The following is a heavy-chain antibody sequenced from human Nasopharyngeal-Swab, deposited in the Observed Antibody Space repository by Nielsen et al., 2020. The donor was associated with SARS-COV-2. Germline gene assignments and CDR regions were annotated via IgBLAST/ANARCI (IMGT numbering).Heavy chain of an antibody. CDR3: ARDLYRQQWPLYNYYGIDV. V-gene: IGHV3-23*01. D-gene: IGHD6-19*01. CDR2: ISGSDYTT. Sequence: GESLKISCAASGFTFRSYAISWVRQAPGKGLEWVSVISGSDYTTYYADSVKGRFTISRDNSKNTLYLQMNSLRAEDTAVYYCARDLYRQQWPLYNYYGIDVWGQGTTVTVSS. J-gene: IGHJ6*02. CDR1: GFTFRSYA.